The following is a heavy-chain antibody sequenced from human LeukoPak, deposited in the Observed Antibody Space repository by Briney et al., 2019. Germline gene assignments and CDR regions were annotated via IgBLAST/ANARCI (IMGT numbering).Heavy chain of an antibody. CDR1: GGTFSSNE. J-gene: IGHJ4*02. CDR3: ARWASLIYDSNWYAPLDY. CDR2: IIPNLGTA. D-gene: IGHD6-13*01. V-gene: IGHV1-69*04. Sequence: GASVKVSYKASGGTFSSNEISWVRQAPGQGLEWMGRIIPNLGTANYAQSFQGRVTITADKSTSTAYMELSSLRSEDTAVYFCARWASLIYDSNWYAPLDYWGQGTLVTVSS.